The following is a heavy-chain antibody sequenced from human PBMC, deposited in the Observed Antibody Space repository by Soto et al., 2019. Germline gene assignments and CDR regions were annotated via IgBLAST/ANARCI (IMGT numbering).Heavy chain of an antibody. CDR3: AREVIPLTTDWYFDL. V-gene: IGHV4-39*07. CDR1: GGSISSCCYY. CDR2: IYYSGST. D-gene: IGHD4-17*01. Sequence: SETLSLTCTVSGGSISSCCYYWGWIRHPPGKGLEWIGSIYYSGSTYYNPSLNSRVTISVDTSKNQFSLRLSSVTAADTAVYYCAREVIPLTTDWYFDLWGRGTLVTVSS. J-gene: IGHJ2*01.